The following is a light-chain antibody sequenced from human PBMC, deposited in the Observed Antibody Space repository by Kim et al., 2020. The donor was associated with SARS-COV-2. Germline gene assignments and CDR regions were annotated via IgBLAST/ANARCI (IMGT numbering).Light chain of an antibody. CDR3: QQRSNWPLT. CDR1: QSVSSY. J-gene: IGKJ4*01. CDR2: DAS. Sequence: LAPGERATRSCRASQSVSSYLAWYQQKPGQAPRLLIYDASNRATGIPARFSGSGSGTDFTLTISSLEPEDFAVYYCQQRSNWPLTFGGGTKVEIK. V-gene: IGKV3-11*01.